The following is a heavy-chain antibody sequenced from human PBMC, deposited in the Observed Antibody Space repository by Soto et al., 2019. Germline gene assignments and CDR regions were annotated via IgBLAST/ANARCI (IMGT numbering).Heavy chain of an antibody. D-gene: IGHD1-7*01. CDR2: ISSSGGST. CDR3: AKLTGTAFY. CDR1: GFTFSNYG. V-gene: IGHV3-23*01. J-gene: IGHJ4*02. Sequence: PGGSLRLSCTASGFTFSNYGMSWVRQAPGQGLEWVSGISSSGGSTYYADSVKGRFTISRDNSKNTLYLQMNSLRAEDTAVYYCAKLTGTAFYWGQGTLVTVSS.